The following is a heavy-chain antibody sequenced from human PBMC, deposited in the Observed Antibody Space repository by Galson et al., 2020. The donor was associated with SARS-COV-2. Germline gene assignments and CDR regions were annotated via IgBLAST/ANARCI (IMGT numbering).Heavy chain of an antibody. J-gene: IGHJ4*02. D-gene: IGHD4-17*01. V-gene: IGHV3-23*01. Sequence: GGSLRLSCEVSGFTFNAYAMTWVRQAPGKGLEWVASIRASGGEPSYADSVKGRFTISRDNSQNTLYLQMSSLRAEDTAIYYCAKDPNGDYVGAFDYWGQGTLVTVSS. CDR2: IRASGGEP. CDR3: AKDPNGDYVGAFDY. CDR1: GFTFNAYA.